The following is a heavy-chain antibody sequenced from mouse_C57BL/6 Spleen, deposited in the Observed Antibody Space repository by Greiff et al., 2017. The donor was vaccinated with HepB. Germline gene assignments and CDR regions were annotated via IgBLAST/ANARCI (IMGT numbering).Heavy chain of an antibody. J-gene: IGHJ2*01. CDR2: IYPGSGNT. V-gene: IGHV1-84*01. CDR3: ARGPYYYYFDY. Sequence: QVQLKESGPELVKPGASVKISCQASGYTFTDYYLNWVEQRPGQGLEWIGWIYPGSGNTKYNEKFKGKATLTVDTSSSTAYMQLSSLTSEDSAVYFCARGPYYYYFDYWGQGTTLTVSS. D-gene: IGHD1-1*01. CDR1: GYTFTDYY.